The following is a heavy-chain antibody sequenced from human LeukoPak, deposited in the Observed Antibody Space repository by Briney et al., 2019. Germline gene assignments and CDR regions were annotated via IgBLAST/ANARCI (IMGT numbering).Heavy chain of an antibody. CDR2: INSDGSGT. Sequence: GGSLRLSCAASEFIFSYYWMHWVRQAPGKGLVWVSRINSDGSGTVYADSVKGRFTISRDNARNTLYLQMNSLRAEDTAVYYCARGRYHDMAVWGQGTTVTVSS. V-gene: IGHV3-74*01. CDR3: ARGRYHDMAV. CDR1: EFIFSYYW. J-gene: IGHJ6*02.